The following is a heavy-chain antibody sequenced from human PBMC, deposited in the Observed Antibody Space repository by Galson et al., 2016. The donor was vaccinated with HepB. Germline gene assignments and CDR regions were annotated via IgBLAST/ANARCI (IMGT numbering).Heavy chain of an antibody. V-gene: IGHV3-48*02. D-gene: IGHD3-16*01. CDR2: ISSSSSTI. CDR3: ARDGGIPGAAFDI. Sequence: SLRLSCAASGFTFINGWMSWARQAPGKGLEWVSYISSSSSTIYYADSVKGRFTISRDNAKNSLYLQMNSLRDEDTAVYYCARDGGIPGAAFDIWGQGTMVTVSS. J-gene: IGHJ3*02. CDR1: GFTFINGW.